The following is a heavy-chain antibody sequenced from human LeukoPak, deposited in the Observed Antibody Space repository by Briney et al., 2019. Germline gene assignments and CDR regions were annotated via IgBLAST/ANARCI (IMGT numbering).Heavy chain of an antibody. V-gene: IGHV3-48*02. D-gene: IGHD2/OR15-2a*01. CDR1: GFTFSSYS. J-gene: IGHJ4*02. CDR3: ARDLLPMHRYSFDY. CDR2: ISTSSSTI. Sequence: PGGSLRLSCTASGFTFSSYSMTWVRQAPGKGLEWVSYISTSSSTIYYADSVKGRFTISRDNAKDSLYLQMNSLRDEDTAVYYCARDLLPMHRYSFDYWGQGTLVTVSS.